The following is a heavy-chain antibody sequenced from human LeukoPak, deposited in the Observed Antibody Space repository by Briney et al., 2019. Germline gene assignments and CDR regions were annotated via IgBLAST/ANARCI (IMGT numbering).Heavy chain of an antibody. V-gene: IGHV1-3*01. J-gene: IGHJ4*02. D-gene: IGHD6-13*01. CDR2: FHAGNGNI. CDR3: ARDLGSSSWYSDD. CDR1: GYTFTTYS. Sequence: ASVKVSCKASGYTFTTYSMHWVRQAPGQRLEWMGWFHAGNGNIKYSQKFQGRVTITRDTSASTAYMELNSLRSEDTAVYYCARDLGSSSWYSDDWGQGTLVTVSS.